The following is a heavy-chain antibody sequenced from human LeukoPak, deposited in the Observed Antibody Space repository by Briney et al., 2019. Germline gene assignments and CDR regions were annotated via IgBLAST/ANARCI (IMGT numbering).Heavy chain of an antibody. J-gene: IGHJ1*01. CDR3: ARGGAARLHFQN. D-gene: IGHD6-6*01. CDR1: GGSISTYY. Sequence: PSETLSLTCTVSGGSISTYYWNWIRQPAGKGLEWIGYIYHSGSTNHNPSLHTQVTKSLDAPKNQFSLNLNSVTAADTAVYYCARGGAARLHFQNWGQGTLVTVSS. CDR2: IYHSGST. V-gene: IGHV4-59*01.